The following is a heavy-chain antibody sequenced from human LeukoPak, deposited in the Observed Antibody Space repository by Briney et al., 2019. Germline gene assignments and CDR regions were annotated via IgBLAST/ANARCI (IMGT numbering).Heavy chain of an antibody. V-gene: IGHV3-30*02. D-gene: IGHD5-12*01. Sequence: PGGSLRLSCAASGFTFSSYGMHWVRQAPGKGLEWVAFIRYDGSNKYYADSVKGRFTISRDNSKNTLYLQMNSLRAEDTAVYYCARARGNYSGSTLDYWGQGTLVTVSS. J-gene: IGHJ4*02. CDR3: ARARGNYSGSTLDY. CDR1: GFTFSSYG. CDR2: IRYDGSNK.